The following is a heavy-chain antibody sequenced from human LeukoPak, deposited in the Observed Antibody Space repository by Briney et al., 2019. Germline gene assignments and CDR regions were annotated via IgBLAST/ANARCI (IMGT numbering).Heavy chain of an antibody. CDR1: GFTFDDYG. CDR2: INWNGGST. CDR3: ARDPSTYSGYEYYYYYYMDV. D-gene: IGHD5-12*01. V-gene: IGHV3-20*04. J-gene: IGHJ6*03. Sequence: PGGSLRLSCAASGFTFDDYGMSWVRQAPGKGLEWVSGINWNGGSTGYADSVKSRFTISRDNSKNTLYLQMNSLRAEDTAVYYCARDPSTYSGYEYYYYYYMDVWGKGTTVTVSS.